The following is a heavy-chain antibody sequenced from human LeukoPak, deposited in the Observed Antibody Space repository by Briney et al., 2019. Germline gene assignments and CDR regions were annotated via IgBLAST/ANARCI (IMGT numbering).Heavy chain of an antibody. CDR1: GYSFTSYW. CDR3: ARKYCSSTSCYYYFDY. J-gene: IGHJ4*02. CDR2: IYPGDSDT. V-gene: IGHV5-51*01. Sequence: GESLKISCKGSGYSFTSYWIGWVRQMPGKGLEWMGIIYPGDSDTRYSPSFQGQVTISADKSISTAYLQWSSLKASDTAMYYCARKYCSSTSCYYYFDYWGQGTLVTVSS. D-gene: IGHD2-2*01.